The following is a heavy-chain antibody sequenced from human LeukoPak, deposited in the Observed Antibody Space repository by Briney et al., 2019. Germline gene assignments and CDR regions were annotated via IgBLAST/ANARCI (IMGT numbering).Heavy chain of an antibody. CDR3: ARTPGGSGRYYVVDY. D-gene: IGHD1-26*01. V-gene: IGHV4-59*08. J-gene: IGHJ4*02. Sequence: GSLRLSCAASGFTFSIYAMSWVRQAPGKGLEWIGYIYYSGSTNYNPSLKSRVTISLDTSKNQFSLKLTSVTAADTAMYYCARTPGGSGRYYVVDYWGQGALVTVSS. CDR1: GFTFSIYA. CDR2: IYYSGST.